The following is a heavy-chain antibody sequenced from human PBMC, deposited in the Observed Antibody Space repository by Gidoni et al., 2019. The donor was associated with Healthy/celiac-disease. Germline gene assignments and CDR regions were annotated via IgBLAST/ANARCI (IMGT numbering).Heavy chain of an antibody. CDR2: ISYDGSNK. J-gene: IGHJ4*02. CDR3: AKAIFYYGSGSYSDY. D-gene: IGHD3-10*01. Sequence: QVQLVESGGGVVQPGRSLRLSCAASGFTVSSYGMHWVRQAPGKGLEGVAVISYDGSNKYYADSVKGRFTISRDNSKNTLYLQMNSLRAEDTAVYYCAKAIFYYGSGSYSDYWGQGTLFTVSS. V-gene: IGHV3-30*18. CDR1: GFTVSSYG.